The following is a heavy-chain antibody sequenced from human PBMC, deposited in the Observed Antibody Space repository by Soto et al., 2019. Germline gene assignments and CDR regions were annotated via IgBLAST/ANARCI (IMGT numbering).Heavy chain of an antibody. D-gene: IGHD1-26*01. CDR3: AKDPEPNQHEAGATTFDY. V-gene: IGHV3-23*01. Sequence: EVQLLESGGGLVQPGGSLRLSCAASGFTFSSYAMSWVRQAPGKGLEWVSAISGSGGSTYYADSVKGRFTISRDNSKNTLYLQMNSLRAEDTAVYYCAKDPEPNQHEAGATTFDYWGQGTLVTVSS. J-gene: IGHJ4*02. CDR1: GFTFSSYA. CDR2: ISGSGGST.